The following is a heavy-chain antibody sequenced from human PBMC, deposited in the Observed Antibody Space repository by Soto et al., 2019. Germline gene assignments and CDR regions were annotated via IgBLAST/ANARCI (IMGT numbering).Heavy chain of an antibody. CDR3: ARAAFSHYGDYVGWFDP. V-gene: IGHV3-30-3*01. CDR1: GFTFSSYA. CDR2: ISYDGSNK. J-gene: IGHJ5*02. D-gene: IGHD4-17*01. Sequence: GWSLRLSCAASGFTFSSYAMHWVRQAPGKGLEWVAVISYDGSNKYYADSVKGRFTISRDNSKNTLYLQMNSLRAEDTAVYYCARAAFSHYGDYVGWFDPWGQGTLVTVSS.